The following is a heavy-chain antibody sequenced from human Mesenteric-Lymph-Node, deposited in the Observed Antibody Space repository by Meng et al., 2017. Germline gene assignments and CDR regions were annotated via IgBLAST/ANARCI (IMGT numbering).Heavy chain of an antibody. J-gene: IGHJ4*02. CDR2: IYYSGST. V-gene: IGHV4-61*01. D-gene: IGHD1-1*01. CDR1: GGSVSSGSYY. CDR3: ARDKEDGTGTDY. Sequence: SETLSLTCTVSGGSVSSGSYYWSWIRQPPGKGLEWIGYIYYSGSTNYNPSLKSRVTISVDTSKNQFSPKLSSVTAADTAVYYCARDKEDGTGTDYWGQGTLVTVSS.